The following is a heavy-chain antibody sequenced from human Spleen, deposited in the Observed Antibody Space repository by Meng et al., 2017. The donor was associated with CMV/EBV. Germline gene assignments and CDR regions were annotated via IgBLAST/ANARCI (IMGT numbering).Heavy chain of an antibody. Sequence: ASVKVSCKASGYIFTSYYMHWVRQAPGQGLEWMGIINPSDGSTTYARKFQGRVTMTRDTSTSTVYMELSSLRSEDTAVYFCARILYGGNPPFDYWGQGTLVTVSS. CDR3: ARILYGGNPPFDY. J-gene: IGHJ4*02. D-gene: IGHD4-23*01. CDR1: GYIFTSYY. CDR2: INPSDGST. V-gene: IGHV1-46*01.